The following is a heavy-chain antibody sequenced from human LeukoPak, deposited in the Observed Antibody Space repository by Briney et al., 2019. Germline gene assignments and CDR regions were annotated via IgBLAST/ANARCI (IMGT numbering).Heavy chain of an antibody. CDR2: IHYSGTPT. D-gene: IGHD3-16*01. Sequence: SETLSLTCSVYAASITSGRYYWGWMRQAPGKGLEWIGTIHYSGTPTFYNPSLESRASLFSDPSRNDFSLTLRYVAAADMSVYNCAAGGDDAKAGYWGQGTLVTVSS. CDR3: AAGGDDAKAGY. V-gene: IGHV4-39*02. J-gene: IGHJ4*02. CDR1: AASITSGRYY.